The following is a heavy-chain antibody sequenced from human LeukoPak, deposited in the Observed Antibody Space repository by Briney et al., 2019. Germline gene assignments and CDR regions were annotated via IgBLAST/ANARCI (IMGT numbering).Heavy chain of an antibody. CDR2: IYTSGST. V-gene: IGHV4-4*07. D-gene: IGHD6-13*01. J-gene: IGHJ5*02. CDR1: GGSISSYY. CDR3: ARATTGYSISWNWFDP. Sequence: SETLSLTCTVSGGSISSYYWSWIRQPAGKGLEWVGRIYTSGSTNYNPSLKSRVTMSVDTSKNQFSLKLSSVTAADTAVYYCARATTGYSISWNWFDPWGQGTLVTVSS.